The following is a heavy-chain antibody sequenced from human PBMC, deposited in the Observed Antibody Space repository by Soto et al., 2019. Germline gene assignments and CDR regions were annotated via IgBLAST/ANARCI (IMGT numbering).Heavy chain of an antibody. J-gene: IGHJ4*02. V-gene: IGHV1-18*01. D-gene: IGHD3-16*01. CDR1: GYTFTSYG. CDR3: ARDSAFSVAVGGSGDY. CDR2: ISAYNGNT. Sequence: QVQLVQSGAEVKKPGASVKVSCKASGYTFTSYGISWVRQAPGQGLEWMGWISAYNGNTNYAQKLQGRVTMTTDTSTSTAYLELRSLTSDDTAVYYCARDSAFSVAVGGSGDYWGQGTLVTVSS.